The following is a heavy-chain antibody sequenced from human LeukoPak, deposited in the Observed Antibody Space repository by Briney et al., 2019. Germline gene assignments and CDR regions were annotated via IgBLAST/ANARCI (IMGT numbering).Heavy chain of an antibody. Sequence: PGGSLRLSCTASGFTFGDYAMSWVRQAPGKGLEGLGFIRSKAYGGTTEYAASVKGRFTISRDDSKSIAYLQMNSLKTEDTAVYYCTRDEELRYFDWLFNFDYWGQGTLVTVSS. V-gene: IGHV3-49*04. CDR2: IRSKAYGGTT. J-gene: IGHJ4*02. D-gene: IGHD3-9*01. CDR3: TRDEELRYFDWLFNFDY. CDR1: GFTFGDYA.